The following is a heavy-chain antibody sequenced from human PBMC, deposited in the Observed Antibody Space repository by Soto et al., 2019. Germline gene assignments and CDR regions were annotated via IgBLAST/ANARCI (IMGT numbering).Heavy chain of an antibody. CDR1: GGSISSSGYF. Sequence: PSETLSLTCTVSGGSISSSGYFWGWIRQPPGKGLEWIGSIYSSGSTDYNPSLKSRVTISVDTSKNQFSLKLRSVTAADTAVYYCARQTGYCSGGSCYGAVFAFDYWGQGTQVTVSS. CDR2: IYSSGST. V-gene: IGHV4-39*01. CDR3: ARQTGYCSGGSCYGAVFAFDY. D-gene: IGHD2-15*01. J-gene: IGHJ4*02.